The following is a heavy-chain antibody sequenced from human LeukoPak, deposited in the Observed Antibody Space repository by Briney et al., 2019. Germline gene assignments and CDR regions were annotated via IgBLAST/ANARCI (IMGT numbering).Heavy chain of an antibody. CDR2: INPHSGGA. CDR3: ARDVGEYCSSTNCYASHY. Sequence: ASVKVSCKASGYTFTGYYIHWVRQAPGQGLEWMGWINPHSGGANYAQKFQGGVTMTRDTSITTAYMELSSLRSDDTAVYYCARDVGEYCSSTNCYASHYWGQGTLVTVSS. V-gene: IGHV1-2*02. D-gene: IGHD2-2*01. CDR1: GYTFTGYY. J-gene: IGHJ4*02.